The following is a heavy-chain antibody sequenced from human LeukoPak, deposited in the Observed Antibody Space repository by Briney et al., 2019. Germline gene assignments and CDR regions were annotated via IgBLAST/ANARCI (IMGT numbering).Heavy chain of an antibody. CDR2: IYYSGST. CDR3: ARDLRTYYDFWSGYYRGTGWFDP. D-gene: IGHD3-3*01. J-gene: IGHJ5*02. V-gene: IGHV4-39*07. CDR1: GGSIGSSTYY. Sequence: SETLSLTCTVSGGSIGSSTYYWGWIRQPPGKGLEWIGSIYYSGSTYYNPSLKSRVTISVDTSKNQFSLKLSSVTAADTAVYYCARDLRTYYDFWSGYYRGTGWFDPWGQGTLVTVSS.